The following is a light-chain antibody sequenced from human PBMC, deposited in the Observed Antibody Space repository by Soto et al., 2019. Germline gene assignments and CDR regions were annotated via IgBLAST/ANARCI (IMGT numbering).Light chain of an antibody. CDR2: DAS. J-gene: IGKJ3*01. CDR1: QDITNY. V-gene: IGKV1-33*01. CDR3: QQYDNLPFT. Sequence: DIQMTQSPSSLSASVGDRVTITCQASQDITNYLSWYQQKPGKAPELLIYDASNLETGVPSRFSGSGSGTDFTFTISSLQTEDTATYYCQQYDNLPFTFGPGTKVDIK.